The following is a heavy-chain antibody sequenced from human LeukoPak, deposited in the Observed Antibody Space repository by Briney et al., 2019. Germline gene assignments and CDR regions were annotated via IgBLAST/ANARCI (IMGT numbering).Heavy chain of an antibody. CDR2: ISYIGIT. CDR3: ARDPTTVTKGFDI. D-gene: IGHD4-11*01. Sequence: SETLSLTCTISGDSISTHHWTWIRQPPGKGLEWIGYISYIGITNYNPSLKSRVTISIDTSKNQFSLRLRSVTAADTALYYCARDPTTVTKGFDIWGQGTVVTVSS. J-gene: IGHJ3*02. CDR1: GDSISTHH. V-gene: IGHV4-59*11.